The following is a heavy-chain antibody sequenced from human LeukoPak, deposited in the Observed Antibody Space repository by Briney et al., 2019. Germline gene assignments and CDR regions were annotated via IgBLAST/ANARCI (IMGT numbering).Heavy chain of an antibody. CDR2: ISSNGGST. V-gene: IGHV3-64*01. J-gene: IGHJ5*02. D-gene: IGHD5-18*01. CDR1: GFTFSSYA. CDR3: AWNRGYRFEP. Sequence: GESLRLSCAAPGFTFSSYAMHWVRQAPGKGLEYVSAISSNGGSTYYANSVKGRFTISRDNSKNTLYLQMGSLRAEDMAVYYCAWNRGYRFEPWGEGTLVTVSS.